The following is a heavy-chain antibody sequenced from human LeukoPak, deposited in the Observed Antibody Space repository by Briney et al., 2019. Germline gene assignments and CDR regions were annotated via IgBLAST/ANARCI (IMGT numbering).Heavy chain of an antibody. CDR1: GFTFGSYS. J-gene: IGHJ4*02. Sequence: HTGGSLRLSCAASGFTFGSYSMNWVRQAPGMGLEWVSYISGSSSTIYYADSVKGRFTISRDNSKNTLYLQMNSLRAEDTAVYYCAGSEGSSWNEIGYWGQGTLVTVSS. V-gene: IGHV3-48*01. D-gene: IGHD6-13*01. CDR3: AGSEGSSWNEIGY. CDR2: ISGSSSTI.